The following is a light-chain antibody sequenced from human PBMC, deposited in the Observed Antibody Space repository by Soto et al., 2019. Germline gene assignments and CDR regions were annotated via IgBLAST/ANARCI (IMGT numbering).Light chain of an antibody. CDR2: GAS. V-gene: IGKV3-20*01. J-gene: IGKJ1*01. Sequence: EIVLTQSPGTLSLSPGERASLSFRASQSVINNYLGWYQQKPGQAPRLLIYGASNRATGIPDRFSGSGSGTDFTLTISRLEPEDFAVYYCQQYGSSPWAFGQGTKVDI. CDR1: QSVINNY. CDR3: QQYGSSPWA.